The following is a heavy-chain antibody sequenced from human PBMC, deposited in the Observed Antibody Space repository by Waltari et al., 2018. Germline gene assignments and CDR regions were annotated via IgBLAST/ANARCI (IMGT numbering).Heavy chain of an antibody. J-gene: IGHJ3*02. V-gene: IGHV1-2*02. CDR3: ARGELQQWLVLRAFDI. D-gene: IGHD6-19*01. Sequence: QVQLVQSGAEVKKPGASVKVSCKASGYTFTGHYMHWVRQAPGQGLEWMGWINPNSGGTNYAQKFQGRVTMTRDTSISTAYMELSRLRSDDTAVYYCARGELQQWLVLRAFDIWGQGTMVTVSS. CDR2: INPNSGGT. CDR1: GYTFTGHY.